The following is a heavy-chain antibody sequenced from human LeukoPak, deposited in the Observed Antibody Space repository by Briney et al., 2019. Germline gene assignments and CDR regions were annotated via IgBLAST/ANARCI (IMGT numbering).Heavy chain of an antibody. CDR3: ARGGGVDDAFDI. J-gene: IGHJ3*02. V-gene: IGHV1-3*01. Sequence: GASVKVSCKASGYTFTSYAMHWVRQAPGQGLEWMGWINAGNGNTKYSQKFQGRVTITRDTSASTAYMELSSLRSEDTAVYYCARGGGVDDAFDIWGQGTMVTVSS. D-gene: IGHD2-15*01. CDR1: GYTFTSYA. CDR2: INAGNGNT.